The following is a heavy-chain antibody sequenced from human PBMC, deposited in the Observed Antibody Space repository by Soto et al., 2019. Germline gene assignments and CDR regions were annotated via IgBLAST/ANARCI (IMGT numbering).Heavy chain of an antibody. CDR1: VGTYSSYA. Sequence: GASVKVCCKDSVGTYSSYAISWVRQDPRQGLEWMGGIIPIFGTANYAQKFQGRVTITADESTSTAYMELSSLRSEDTAVYYCASTNYTPSLKTRVTISVDTSKTQFSLKLSSVTAADTAVYYCARVKRFLEWLPPSPPPIYYYYYMDVWGKGTTVTVSS. V-gene: IGHV1-69*13. CDR2: IIPIFGTA. D-gene: IGHD3-10*01. J-gene: IGHJ6*03. CDR3: ASTNYTPSLKTRVTISVDTSKTQFSLKLSSVTAADTAVYYCARVKRFLEWLPPSPPPIYYYYYMDV.